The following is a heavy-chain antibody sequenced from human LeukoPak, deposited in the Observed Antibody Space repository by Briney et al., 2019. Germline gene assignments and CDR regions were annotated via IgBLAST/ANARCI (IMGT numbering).Heavy chain of an antibody. CDR3: AKEILFYYDSSGYYEY. J-gene: IGHJ4*02. CDR1: GFTFSSYA. V-gene: IGHV3-23*01. CDR2: ISGSGGST. D-gene: IGHD3-22*01. Sequence: GGSLGLSCAASGFTFSSYAMSWVRQAPGKGLEWVSAISGSGGSTYYADSVKGRFTISRDNSKNTLYLQMNSLRAEDTAVYYCAKEILFYYDSSGYYEYWGQGTLVTVSS.